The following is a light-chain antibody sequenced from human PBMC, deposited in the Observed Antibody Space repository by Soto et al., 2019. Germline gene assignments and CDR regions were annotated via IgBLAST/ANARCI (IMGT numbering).Light chain of an antibody. Sequence: QSALTQPASVSGSPGQSITISCTGTSSDVGGYNYVSWYQQHPGKAPKLIIYEVVNRPSGVSSRFSGSKSGNTASLTISGLQAEDEADFDCRSYTGSHTLVVFGGGTKLTVL. J-gene: IGLJ2*01. CDR2: EVV. CDR1: SSDVGGYNY. CDR3: RSYTGSHTLVV. V-gene: IGLV2-14*01.